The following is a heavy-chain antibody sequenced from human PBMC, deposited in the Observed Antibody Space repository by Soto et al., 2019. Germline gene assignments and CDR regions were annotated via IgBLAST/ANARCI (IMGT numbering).Heavy chain of an antibody. CDR1: GGTFSSYA. Sequence: ASVKVSCKASGGTFSSYAISWVRQAPGQGLEWMGGIIPIFGTANHAQKFQGRVTITADESTSTAYMELSSLRSEDTAVYYCARDHSGYSYVDYWGQGTLVTVSS. D-gene: IGHD5-18*01. J-gene: IGHJ4*02. CDR3: ARDHSGYSYVDY. V-gene: IGHV1-69*13. CDR2: IIPIFGTA.